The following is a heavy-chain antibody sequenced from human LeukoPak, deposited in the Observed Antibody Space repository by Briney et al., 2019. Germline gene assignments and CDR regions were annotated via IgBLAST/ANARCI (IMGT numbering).Heavy chain of an antibody. Sequence: SETLSLTCAVYGGSFSGYYWSWIRQPPGKGLEWIGETNHSGSTNYNPSLKSRVTISVDTSKNQFSPKLSSVTAADTAVYYCARDTAFDYWGQGTLVTVSS. V-gene: IGHV4-34*01. CDR2: TNHSGST. CDR3: ARDTAFDY. J-gene: IGHJ4*02. D-gene: IGHD5-18*01. CDR1: GGSFSGYY.